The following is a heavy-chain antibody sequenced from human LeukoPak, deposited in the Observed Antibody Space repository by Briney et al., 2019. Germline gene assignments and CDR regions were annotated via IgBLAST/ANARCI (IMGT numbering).Heavy chain of an antibody. V-gene: IGHV1-2*02. D-gene: IGHD3-10*01. J-gene: IGHJ4*02. CDR3: ARDYGGPSWFGGIDY. CDR2: INPNSGGT. Sequence: ASVKVSCKASGYSFTAYFIQWVRQAPGQGLEWMGWINPNSGGTNYAQKFQGRATMTRDTSISTAYMELSRLSSDDTAVYYCARDYGGPSWFGGIDYWGQGTLVTVPS. CDR1: GYSFTAYF.